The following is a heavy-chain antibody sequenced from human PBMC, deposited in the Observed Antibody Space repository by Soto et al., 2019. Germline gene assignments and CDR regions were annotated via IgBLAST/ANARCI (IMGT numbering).Heavy chain of an antibody. CDR2: MNPNSGNT. CDR1: GYTFTSYY. Sequence: GASVKVSCKASGYTFTSYYINWVRQATGQGLEWMGWMNPNSGNTGYAQKFQGRVTMTRNTSTSTAYMELSSLRSEDTAVYYCARAPSVRGYSYGSRDYWGQGTLVTVSS. J-gene: IGHJ4*02. CDR3: ARAPSVRGYSYGSRDY. V-gene: IGHV1-8*01. D-gene: IGHD5-18*01.